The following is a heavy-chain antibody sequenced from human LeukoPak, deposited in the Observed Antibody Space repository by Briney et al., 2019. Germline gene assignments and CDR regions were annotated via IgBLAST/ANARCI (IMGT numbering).Heavy chain of an antibody. V-gene: IGHV3-23*01. D-gene: IGHD1-1*01. CDR3: TIDGWNLEINSYYMDV. CDR1: GFTFSSYA. Sequence: GGSLRLSCAASGFTFSSYAMSWVRQAPGKGLDWVSAISGSGGSTYYADSVKGRFTISRDNSKNTLYLQMNSLRAEDTAVYYCTIDGWNLEINSYYMDVWGKGTTVTVSS. CDR2: ISGSGGST. J-gene: IGHJ6*03.